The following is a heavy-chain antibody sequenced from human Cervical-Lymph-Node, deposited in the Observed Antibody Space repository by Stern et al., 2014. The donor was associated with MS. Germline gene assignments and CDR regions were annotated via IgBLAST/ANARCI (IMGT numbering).Heavy chain of an antibody. CDR2: ISSSSSHT. CDR1: GFTFSDYY. Sequence: QVQLVESGGGLVKPGGSLRLSCAASGFTFSDYYMTWIRQAPGKGLEWVSYISSSSSHTNYADSVKGRFTISRDNAKNSLYLQMNNLRVEDTAVYYCVRRNYGDLDFWGQGTQVTVSS. CDR3: VRRNYGDLDF. V-gene: IGHV3-11*06. D-gene: IGHD2-21*02. J-gene: IGHJ4*02.